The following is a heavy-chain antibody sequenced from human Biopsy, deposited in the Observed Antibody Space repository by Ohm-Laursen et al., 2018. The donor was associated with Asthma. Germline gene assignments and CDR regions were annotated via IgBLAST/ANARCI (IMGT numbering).Heavy chain of an antibody. V-gene: IGHV4-59*01. D-gene: IGHD2-15*01. J-gene: IGHJ4*02. CDR2: IHYSGST. CDR1: GVSIRSYY. CDR3: AGFCSGGNCPDH. Sequence: SGALSLTCTVSGVSIRSYYWTRIRQPPGKGLEWIGNIHYSGSTYSNPSLKSRVTISVDTSKKQISLRLSSVIAADTAVYYCAGFCSGGNCPDHWGQGTLVTVPS.